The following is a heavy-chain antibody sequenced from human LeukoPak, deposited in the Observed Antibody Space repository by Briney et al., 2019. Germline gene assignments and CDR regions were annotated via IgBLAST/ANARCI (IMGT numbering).Heavy chain of an antibody. Sequence: PGGSLRLSCAASGFTFSDYYMNWIRQAPGKGLEGISDISGSGNTIYQADSVKGGFTISRDNAKNSLFLQMNSLRADDTAVYYCARDLEQQMVLGRFDPWGQGTLVIVSS. CDR3: ARDLEQQMVLGRFDP. V-gene: IGHV3-11*01. J-gene: IGHJ5*02. D-gene: IGHD6-13*01. CDR1: GFTFSDYY. CDR2: ISGSGNTI.